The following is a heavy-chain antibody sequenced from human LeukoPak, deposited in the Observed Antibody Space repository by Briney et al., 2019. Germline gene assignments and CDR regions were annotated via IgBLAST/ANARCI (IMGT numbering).Heavy chain of an antibody. V-gene: IGHV3-21*01. Sequence: SGGSLRLSCAASGFTFSNYNMNWVRQAPGKGLEWVSSITTSSSYIYYADSVKGRFTISRDNAKNSLYLQMNSLRAEDTAVYYCAGGTTAQYQLDYWGQGTLVTVSS. J-gene: IGHJ4*02. CDR2: ITTSSSYI. D-gene: IGHD2-2*01. CDR3: AGGTTAQYQLDY. CDR1: GFTFSNYN.